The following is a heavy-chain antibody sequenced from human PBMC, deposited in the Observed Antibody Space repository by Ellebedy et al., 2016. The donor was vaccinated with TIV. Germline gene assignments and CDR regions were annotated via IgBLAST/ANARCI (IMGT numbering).Heavy chain of an antibody. CDR2: IDHSGST. J-gene: IGHJ5*02. CDR1: GASISSYY. D-gene: IGHD3-16*01. Sequence: PGGSLRLSCTVSGASISSYYWSWIRQPPGRGLEWIGYIDHSGSTNYNPSLKSRITMSIDTSKNQFSLKLRSVTAADTAVYYCAKEMMAAAGLGGWIDPWGQGNLVAVSS. V-gene: IGHV4-59*12. CDR3: AKEMMAAAGLGGWIDP.